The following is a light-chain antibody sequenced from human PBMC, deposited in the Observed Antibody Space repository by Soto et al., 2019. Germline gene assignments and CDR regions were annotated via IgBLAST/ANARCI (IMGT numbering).Light chain of an antibody. CDR1: QSIGNW. Sequence: IRMTQSPSTQSASIWDIVSITCRASQSIGNWLAWYQQKPGRAPKLLMYEASSLESGVPSRFSGSGSGTEFTLTISSLQSEDFAEYHCQQYNNWPQTFGQGTKVDIK. V-gene: IGKV1-5*03. CDR3: QQYNNWPQT. CDR2: EAS. J-gene: IGKJ1*01.